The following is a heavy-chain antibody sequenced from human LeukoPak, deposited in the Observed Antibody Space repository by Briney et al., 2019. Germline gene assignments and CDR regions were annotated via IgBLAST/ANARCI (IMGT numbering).Heavy chain of an antibody. J-gene: IGHJ6*02. CDR2: IYYSGSI. V-gene: IGHV4-39*01. CDR3: WARHYYYGMDV. Sequence: PSETLSLTCTASGGSISSSSYYWGWIRQPPGKGLEWIGNIYYSGSIYSNPSLKSRVTISVDTSNNQFSLKLSSVTAADTAVFYCWARHYYYGMDVWGQGTTVTVSS. CDR1: GGSISSSSYY.